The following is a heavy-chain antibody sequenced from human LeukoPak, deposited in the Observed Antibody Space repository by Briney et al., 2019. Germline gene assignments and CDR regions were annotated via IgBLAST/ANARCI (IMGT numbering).Heavy chain of an antibody. Sequence: SETLSLTCAVYGGSFSGYYWSWIRKPPGKGLEWIGEINHSGSTNYNPPLKSRVTISVDTPKNQFSLKLSSVAAADTAVYYCARRSGTRGVGFDYWGQGTLVTVSS. CDR2: INHSGST. J-gene: IGHJ4*02. CDR3: ARRSGTRGVGFDY. V-gene: IGHV4-34*01. D-gene: IGHD1-26*01. CDR1: GGSFSGYY.